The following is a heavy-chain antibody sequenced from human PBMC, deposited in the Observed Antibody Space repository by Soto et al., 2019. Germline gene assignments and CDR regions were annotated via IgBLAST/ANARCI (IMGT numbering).Heavy chain of an antibody. Sequence: QVTLKESGPVLVKPTETLTLTYTVSGFSLSNARMGVSWIRQPPGKALEWLAHIFSNDEKSYSTSLKSRLTISKDTSKSQVVLTMTNMDPVDTATYYCARIRGWWTGDYWGQGTLVTVSS. J-gene: IGHJ4*02. CDR3: ARIRGWWTGDY. D-gene: IGHD2-15*01. V-gene: IGHV2-26*01. CDR2: IFSNDEK. CDR1: GFSLSNARMG.